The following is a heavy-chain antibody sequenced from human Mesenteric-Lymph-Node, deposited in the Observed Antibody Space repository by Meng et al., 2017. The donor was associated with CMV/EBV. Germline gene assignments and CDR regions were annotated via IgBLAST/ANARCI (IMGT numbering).Heavy chain of an antibody. J-gene: IGHJ3*01. D-gene: IGHD4-11*01. CDR3: ARTTGFLQYSAFDV. CDR1: GFTFSSYS. Sequence: GESLKISCAASGFTFSSYSMNWVRQAPGKGLEWVSSITSSSSYYADSVMGRFTISRDNAKNSLYLQMSSLRAEDTAVFYCARTTGFLQYSAFDVSGQGTMVTVSS. V-gene: IGHV3-21*01. CDR2: ITSSSSY.